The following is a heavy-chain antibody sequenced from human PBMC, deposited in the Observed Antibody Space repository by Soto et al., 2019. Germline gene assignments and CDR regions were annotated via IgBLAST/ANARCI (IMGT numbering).Heavy chain of an antibody. CDR2: IIPIFGTA. CDR3: ARITVLGGLGWFDP. V-gene: IGHV1-69*01. CDR1: GGTFSSYA. D-gene: IGHD1-20*01. Sequence: QVQLVQSGAEVKKPGSSVKVSCKASGGTFSSYAISWVRQAPGQGLEWMGGIIPIFGTANYAQKFQGRVTITADESTSTAYMELSNLRSEDTAVYYCARITVLGGLGWFDPWGQGTLVTVSS. J-gene: IGHJ5*02.